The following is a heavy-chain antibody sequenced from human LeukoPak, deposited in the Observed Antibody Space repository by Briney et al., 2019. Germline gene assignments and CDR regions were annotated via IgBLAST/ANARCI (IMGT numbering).Heavy chain of an antibody. CDR3: ARGASVNNWFDP. V-gene: IGHV4-59*01. CDR2: IYYSGST. D-gene: IGHD3-10*01. CDR1: GGSISSNY. J-gene: IGHJ5*02. Sequence: SETLSLTCTVSGGSISSNYWSWIRQPPGKGLEWIGYIYYSGSTNYNPSLKSRVTISVDTSKNQFSLKLSSVTAADTAVYYCARGASVNNWFDPWGQGTLVTVSS.